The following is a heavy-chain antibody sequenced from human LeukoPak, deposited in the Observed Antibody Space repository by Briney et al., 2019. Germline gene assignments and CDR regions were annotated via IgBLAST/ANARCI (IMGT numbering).Heavy chain of an antibody. J-gene: IGHJ4*02. D-gene: IGHD4-17*01. V-gene: IGHV4-59*01. CDR2: IYYSGST. Sequence: SETLSLTCTVSGVSISSYYWSWIRQPPGKGLEWIGYIYYSGSTNYKHSFKSRVTISVDTSKNQFSLKLSSVTAADTAVYYCARVRDGDYALAYWGQGTLVTVSS. CDR3: ARVRDGDYALAY. CDR1: GVSISSYY.